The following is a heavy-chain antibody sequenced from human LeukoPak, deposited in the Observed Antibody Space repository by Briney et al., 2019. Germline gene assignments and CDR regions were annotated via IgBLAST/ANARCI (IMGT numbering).Heavy chain of an antibody. D-gene: IGHD2/OR15-2a*01. J-gene: IGHJ4*02. V-gene: IGHV1-2*02. CDR2: IDPNSGGT. CDR1: GYTFTGKF. Sequence: ASVRVSCKASGYTFTGKFIHWVRQAPGRGLEWMGWIDPNSGGTDYAQKFQGRVTMTRDTSISTAYMELTRLRSDDTAVYYCARGVYLYYSDYWGQGTLVTVSS. CDR3: ARGVYLYYSDY.